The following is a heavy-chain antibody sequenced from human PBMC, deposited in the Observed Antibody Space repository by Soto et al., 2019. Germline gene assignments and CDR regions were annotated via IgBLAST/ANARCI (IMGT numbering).Heavy chain of an antibody. J-gene: IGHJ3*02. CDR1: GFSLSTSGMC. Sequence: SGPTLVNPTQTLTLTCTFSGFSLSTSGMCVSWIRQPPGKALEWLALIDWDDDKYYSTSLKTRLTISKDTSKNQVVLTMTNMDPVDTATYYCARSKHYYDSSGPSDAFDIWGQGTMVTVSS. D-gene: IGHD3-22*01. CDR2: IDWDDDK. V-gene: IGHV2-70*01. CDR3: ARSKHYYDSSGPSDAFDI.